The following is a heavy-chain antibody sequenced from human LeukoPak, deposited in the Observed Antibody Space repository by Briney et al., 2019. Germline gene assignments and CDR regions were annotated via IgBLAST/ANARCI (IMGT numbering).Heavy chain of an antibody. D-gene: IGHD2-2*01. J-gene: IGHJ4*02. CDR2: ISSSSSYI. CDR3: ARVGCSSTSCLGVFDY. CDR1: GFTFSSYS. Sequence: GGSLRLSCAASGFTFSSYSMTWVRQAPGKGLEWVSSISSSSSYIYYADSVKGRFTISRDNAKNSLYLQMNSLRAEDTAVYYCARVGCSSTSCLGVFDYWGQGTLVTVSS. V-gene: IGHV3-21*01.